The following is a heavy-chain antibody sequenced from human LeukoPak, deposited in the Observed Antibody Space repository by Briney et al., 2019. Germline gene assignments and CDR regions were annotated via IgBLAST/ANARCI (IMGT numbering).Heavy chain of an antibody. CDR1: GGAISSYY. V-gene: IGHV4-59*01. J-gene: IGHJ3*02. CDR2: IYYSGST. CDR3: ARAGSKKVGAVAGAFDI. Sequence: SETLSLTCTVSGGAISSYYWSWIRQPPGKGLEWIGYIYYSGSTNYNPSLKSRVTISVDTSKNQFSLKLSSVTAADTAVYYCARAGSKKVGAVAGAFDIWGQGTRVTVSS. D-gene: IGHD1-26*01.